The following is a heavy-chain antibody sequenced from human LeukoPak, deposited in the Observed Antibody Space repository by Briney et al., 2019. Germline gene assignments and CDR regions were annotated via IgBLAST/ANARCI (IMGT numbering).Heavy chain of an antibody. CDR2: INHSGST. Sequence: SETLSLTCAVYGGSFSGYYWSWIRQPPGKGLEWIGEINHSGSTNYNPSLKSRVTISVDTSKNQFSLKLSSVTAADTAVYYCARRNYGSGRFGYWGQGTLVTVSS. CDR3: ARRNYGSGRFGY. D-gene: IGHD3-10*01. J-gene: IGHJ4*02. CDR1: GGSFSGYY. V-gene: IGHV4-34*01.